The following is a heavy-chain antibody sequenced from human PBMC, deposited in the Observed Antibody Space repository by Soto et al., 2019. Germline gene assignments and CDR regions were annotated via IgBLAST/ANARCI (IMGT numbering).Heavy chain of an antibody. J-gene: IGHJ4*02. D-gene: IGHD6-25*01. CDR1: GYTFTSYA. CDR3: SLRPYYFAS. CDR2: SNAGNGNT. Sequence: QVQLVQAGAEEKKPGASVKGSCKASGYTFTSYAMHWVRQAPGQRLEWMGWSNAGNGNTKDSQQSQRRATIPRDKSASTANLALSSLSSEDSAVYYCSLRPYYFASWAQGTLLPLSS. V-gene: IGHV1-3*05.